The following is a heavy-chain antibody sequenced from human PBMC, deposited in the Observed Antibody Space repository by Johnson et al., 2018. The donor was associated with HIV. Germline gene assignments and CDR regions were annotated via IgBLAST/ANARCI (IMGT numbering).Heavy chain of an antibody. J-gene: IGHJ3*01. CDR2: ISRNGGTT. CDR1: GFTFDDYG. D-gene: IGHD3-16*01. Sequence: VQLVESGGSAVRPGGSLRLSCTASGFTFDDYGMSWVRQPPGKGLEWVSGISRNGGTTGYIDSVQGRFTISRDNAKNSLYLKMNSLRAEDSALYYCAKPPSMGADAFDVWGQGTMVTVSS. V-gene: IGHV3-20*04. CDR3: AKPPSMGADAFDV.